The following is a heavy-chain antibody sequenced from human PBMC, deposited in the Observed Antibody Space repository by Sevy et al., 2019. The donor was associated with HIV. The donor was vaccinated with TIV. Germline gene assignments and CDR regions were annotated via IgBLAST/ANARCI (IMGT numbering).Heavy chain of an antibody. CDR3: AREGCTQPHDY. CDR1: GFTFAKYS. J-gene: IGHJ4*02. CDR2: FSFGCGRI. Sequence: GGSLRLSCAASGFTFAKYSMSWLRQAPGKGLEWVSTFSFGCGRINYADSVKGRFTISRHDSKNTLYLQMNSLRAEDTATYFCAREGCTQPHDYWGQGTLVTVSS. V-gene: IGHV3-23*01.